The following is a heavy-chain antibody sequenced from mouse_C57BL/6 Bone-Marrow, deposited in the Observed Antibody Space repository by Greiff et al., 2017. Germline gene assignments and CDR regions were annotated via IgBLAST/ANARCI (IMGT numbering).Heavy chain of an antibody. CDR1: GFTFSDFY. D-gene: IGHD1-1*01. J-gene: IGHJ1*03. V-gene: IGHV7-1*01. Sequence: EVNVVESGGGLVQSGRSLRLSCATSGFTFSDFYMEWVRQAPGKGLEWIAASRNKANDYTTEDSASVKGRFIVSRDTAQSSLYLQMNALNAEDTAIYYCARDAGYYGSSDDWYFDVWGTGTTITVSS. CDR2: SRNKANDYTT. CDR3: ARDAGYYGSSDDWYFDV.